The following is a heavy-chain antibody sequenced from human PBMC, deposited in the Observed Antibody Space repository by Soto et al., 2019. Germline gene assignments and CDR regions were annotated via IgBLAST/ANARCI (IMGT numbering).Heavy chain of an antibody. CDR1: GFTFSSYA. V-gene: IGHV3-23*01. CDR3: AKIFRYGDPEY. D-gene: IGHD2-21*02. Sequence: ELQLLESGGGLVQPGGSLRLSCAASGFTFSSYAMSWVRQAPGKGLEWVSGISVSGDSTYYAGSVKGRFTISRDNSKSTLYLQMNSLRAEDTAVYYCAKIFRYGDPEYWGQGALVTVSS. J-gene: IGHJ4*02. CDR2: ISVSGDST.